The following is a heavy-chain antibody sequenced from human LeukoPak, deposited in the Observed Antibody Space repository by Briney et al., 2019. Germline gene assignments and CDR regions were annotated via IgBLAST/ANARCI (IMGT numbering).Heavy chain of an antibody. D-gene: IGHD2-2*01. CDR1: GFTFDDHD. J-gene: IGHJ4*02. V-gene: IGHV3-9*01. CDR3: AKDRVQYQGIYYFDY. CDR2: ISWNSGSI. Sequence: PGRSQRLSCAASGFTFDDHDMHWDRHAPGNGLERVSGISWNSGSIGYADSVKGRFTISRDNAKNSLYLQMNSLRAEDTALYYCAKDRVQYQGIYYFDYWGQGTLVTVSS.